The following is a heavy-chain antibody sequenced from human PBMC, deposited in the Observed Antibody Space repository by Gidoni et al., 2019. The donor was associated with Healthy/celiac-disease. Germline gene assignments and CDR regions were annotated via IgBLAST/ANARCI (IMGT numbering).Heavy chain of an antibody. J-gene: IGHJ4*02. CDR1: GGSFSGYY. D-gene: IGHD6-19*01. CDR2: INHSGST. Sequence: QVQLQQWGAGLLKPSETLSLTCAVYGGSFSGYYWSWIRQPPVKGLEWIGEINHSGSTNYNPSLKSRVTISVDTSKNQFSLKLSSVTAADTAVYYCARGPNHGIAVAGPIIDYWGQGTLVTVSS. CDR3: ARGPNHGIAVAGPIIDY. V-gene: IGHV4-34*01.